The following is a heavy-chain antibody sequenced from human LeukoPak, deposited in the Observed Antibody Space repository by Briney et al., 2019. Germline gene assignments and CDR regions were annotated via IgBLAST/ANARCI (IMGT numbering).Heavy chain of an antibody. D-gene: IGHD6-19*01. CDR2: INHSGST. V-gene: IGHV4-34*01. CDR1: GGSFSGYY. CDR3: ARGGYSSGFFDY. Sequence: SETLSLTCAVYGGSFSGYYWSWIRQPPGKGLEWIGEINHSGSTNYNPPLKSRVTISVDTSKNQFSLKLSSVTAADTVVYYCARGGYSSGFFDYWGQGTLVTVSS. J-gene: IGHJ4*02.